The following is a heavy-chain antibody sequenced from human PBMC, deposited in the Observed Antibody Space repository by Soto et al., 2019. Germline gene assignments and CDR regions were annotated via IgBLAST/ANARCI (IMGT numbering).Heavy chain of an antibody. J-gene: IGHJ5*02. D-gene: IGHD2-2*01. CDR1: GGSISNYY. CDR2: IYDSGST. V-gene: IGHV4-59*01. Sequence: ETLSLTFTVSGGSISNYYWSWIRQPLGTELEWIGHIYDSGSTNYNPSLKSLVTISVDTSKNQFSLKLTSMTAADTALYYCAAEPPYCSSSSCYHWFDPCGQGTLVAVSS. CDR3: AAEPPYCSSSSCYHWFDP.